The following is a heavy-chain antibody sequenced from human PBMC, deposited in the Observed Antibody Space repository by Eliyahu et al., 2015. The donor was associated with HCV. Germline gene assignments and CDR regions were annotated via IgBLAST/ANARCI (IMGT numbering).Heavy chain of an antibody. CDR3: ARFYGGNSGV. CDR2: GST. V-gene: IGHV4-59*01. J-gene: IGHJ4*02. Sequence: GSTTYNPSLKTRVTISVDTSKNQFSLKLSSVTAADTAVYYCARFYGGNSGVWGQGTLVTVSP. D-gene: IGHD4-23*01.